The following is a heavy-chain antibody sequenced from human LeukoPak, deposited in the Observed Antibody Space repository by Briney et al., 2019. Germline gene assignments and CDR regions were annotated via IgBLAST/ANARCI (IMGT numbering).Heavy chain of an antibody. CDR2: IIPIFGTA. CDR1: GGTFSSYA. D-gene: IGHD4-11*01. Sequence: ASVKVSCKASGGTFSSYAISWVRQAPGQGLEWMGGIIPIFGTANYARKFQGRVTITADESTSTAYMELSSLRSEDTAVYYCARRGWSTVRGFEDYWGQGTLVTVSS. V-gene: IGHV1-69*01. J-gene: IGHJ4*02. CDR3: ARRGWSTVRGFEDY.